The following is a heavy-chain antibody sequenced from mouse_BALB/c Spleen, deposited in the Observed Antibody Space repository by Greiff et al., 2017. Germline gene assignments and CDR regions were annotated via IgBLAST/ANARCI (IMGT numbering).Heavy chain of an antibody. CDR1: GFNIKDTY. Sequence: EVQLQQSGAELVKPGASVKLSCTASGFNIKDTYMHWVKQRPEQGLEWIGRIDPANGNTKYDPKFQGKATITADTSSNTAYLQLSSLTSEDTAVYYCARSRTGGAMDYWGQGTSVTVSS. V-gene: IGHV14-3*02. CDR2: IDPANGNT. J-gene: IGHJ4*01. CDR3: ARSRTGGAMDY.